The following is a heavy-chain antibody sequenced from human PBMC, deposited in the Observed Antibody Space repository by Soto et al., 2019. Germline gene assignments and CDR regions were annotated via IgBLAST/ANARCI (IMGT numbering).Heavy chain of an antibody. V-gene: IGHV4-34*01. CDR3: ARGPAATTTYYYYYYMDV. CDR2: INHSGST. Sequence: SETLSLTCAVYGGSFSGYYWSWTRQPPGKGLEWIGEINHSGSTNYNPSLKSRVTISVDTSKNQFSLKLSSVTAADTAVYYCARGPAATTTYYYYYYMDVWGKGTTVTVSS. D-gene: IGHD2-2*01. CDR1: GGSFSGYY. J-gene: IGHJ6*03.